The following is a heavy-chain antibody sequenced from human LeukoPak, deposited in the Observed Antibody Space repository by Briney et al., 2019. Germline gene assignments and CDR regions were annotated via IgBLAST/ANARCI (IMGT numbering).Heavy chain of an antibody. CDR1: GFTFSSYA. Sequence: PRGSLRLSCAASGFTFSSYAMHWVRQAPGRGLQYVSVISSNGGSTYYANSVKGRFTISRDNSKNTLYLQMGGLKPEDMAVYYCAREGPGGYVGPYFDYWGQGTLVTVSS. V-gene: IGHV3-64*01. CDR2: ISSNGGST. CDR3: AREGPGGYVGPYFDY. D-gene: IGHD3-9*01. J-gene: IGHJ4*02.